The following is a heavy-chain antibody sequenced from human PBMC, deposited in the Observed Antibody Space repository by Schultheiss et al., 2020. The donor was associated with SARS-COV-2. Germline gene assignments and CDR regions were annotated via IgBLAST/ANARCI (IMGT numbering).Heavy chain of an antibody. CDR3: AHSSGYLYYFDY. J-gene: IGHJ4*02. Sequence: SETLSLTCTVYGGSFSGYYWSWIRQPPGKGLEWIGYIYYSGSTNYNPSLKSRVTISVDTSKNQFSLKLSSVTAADTAVYYCAHSSGYLYYFDYWGQGTLVTVSS. V-gene: IGHV4-59*01. CDR1: GGSFSGYY. D-gene: IGHD3-22*01. CDR2: IYYSGST.